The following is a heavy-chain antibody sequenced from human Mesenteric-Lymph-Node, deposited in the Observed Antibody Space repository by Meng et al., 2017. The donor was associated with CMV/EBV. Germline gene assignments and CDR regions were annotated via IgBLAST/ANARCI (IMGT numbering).Heavy chain of an antibody. CDR1: GYTFSAYW. V-gene: IGHV5-51*01. CDR2: IDASDSDV. Sequence: GGSLRLSCKASGYTFSAYWIGWVRQMPGKGLEWMGIIDASDSDVRYSPSFQGQVTISVDKSTSKAYLQWSGLKASDTAFYFCARVRGLSNGLDYFDYWGQGTLVTVSS. CDR3: ARVRGLSNGLDYFDY. D-gene: IGHD5-18*01. J-gene: IGHJ4*02.